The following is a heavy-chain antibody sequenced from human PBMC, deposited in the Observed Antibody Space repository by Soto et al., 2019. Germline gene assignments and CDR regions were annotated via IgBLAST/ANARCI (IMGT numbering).Heavy chain of an antibody. J-gene: IGHJ5*02. CDR1: GGTFSSYA. V-gene: IGHV1-69*13. CDR3: ARRSSSPGGGTWFDP. D-gene: IGHD6-6*01. CDR2: IIPIFGTA. Sequence: ASEKVSCKASGGTFSSYAISWVRQAPGQGLEWMGGIIPIFGTANYAQKFQGRVTITADESTSTAYMELSSMRSEDTAVYYCARRSSSPGGGTWFDPWGQGTLVTVSS.